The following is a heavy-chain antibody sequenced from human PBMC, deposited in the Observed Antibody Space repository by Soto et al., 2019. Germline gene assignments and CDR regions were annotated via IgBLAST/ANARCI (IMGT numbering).Heavy chain of an antibody. V-gene: IGHV4-39*01. CDR1: GGSISSSSYY. Sequence: QLQLQESGPGLVKPSETLSLTCTVSGGSISSSSYYWGWIRQPQGKGLEWIGSIYYSGSTYYNPSRKSRVTISVDTSKNQFSLKLSSVTAADTAVYYCARHPTPLWGATGVDWGQGTLVTVSS. D-gene: IGHD1-26*01. J-gene: IGHJ4*02. CDR2: IYYSGST. CDR3: ARHPTPLWGATGVD.